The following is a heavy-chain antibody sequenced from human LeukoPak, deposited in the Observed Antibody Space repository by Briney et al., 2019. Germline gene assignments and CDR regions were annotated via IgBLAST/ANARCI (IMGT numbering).Heavy chain of an antibody. CDR3: ARDGGFVLEVSYYYYGMDV. CDR2: TYYRSKWYN. D-gene: IGHD2-8*02. J-gene: IGHJ6*02. CDR1: GDSVSSNSAA. V-gene: IGHV6-1*01. Sequence: SQTLSLTSAISGDSVSSNSAAWDWIRQSPTRGLEWLEWTYYRSKWYNDYAVSVKSRITINPDTSKNQYSLQLNSVTPEATAVYYCARDGGFVLEVSYYYYGMDVWGQGTTVTISS.